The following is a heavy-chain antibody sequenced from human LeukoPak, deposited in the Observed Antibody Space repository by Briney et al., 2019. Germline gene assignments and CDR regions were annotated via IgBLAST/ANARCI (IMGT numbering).Heavy chain of an antibody. CDR3: AKDYSVSNWCFDL. CDR1: GFTFSDYY. Sequence: TGGSLRLSCAASGFTFSDYYMTWIRQAPGKGLEWVSYISGSSAYTNYADSVKGRFTISRDNAKNSLYLQMNSLRAEDTAVYYCAKDYSVSNWCFDLWGRGTLVTVSS. D-gene: IGHD5/OR15-5a*01. CDR2: ISGSSAYT. J-gene: IGHJ2*01. V-gene: IGHV3-11*05.